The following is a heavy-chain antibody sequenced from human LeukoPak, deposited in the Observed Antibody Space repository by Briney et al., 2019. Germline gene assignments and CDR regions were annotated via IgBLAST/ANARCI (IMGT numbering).Heavy chain of an antibody. CDR1: GFTFSSYG. V-gene: IGHV3-30*18. CDR2: ISYDGSNK. J-gene: IGHJ4*02. CDR3: AKDWEMATILSGIDY. Sequence: GGSLRLSCVASGFTFSSYGMHWVRQAPGKGLEWVAVISYDGSNKYYADSVKGRFTISRDNSKNTLYLQMNSLRAEDTAVYYCAKDWEMATILSGIDYWGQGTLVTVSS. D-gene: IGHD5-24*01.